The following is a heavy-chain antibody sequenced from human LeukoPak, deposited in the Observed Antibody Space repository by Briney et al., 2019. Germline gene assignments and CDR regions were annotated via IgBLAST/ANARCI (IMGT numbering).Heavy chain of an antibody. Sequence: PGGSLRLSCAASGFTFSSYSMNWVRQAPGKGLEWVSSISSSSSSYIYYADSVKGRFTISRDNAKNSLYLQMNSLRAEDTAVYYCARETISMVENWFDPWGQGTLVTVSS. J-gene: IGHJ5*02. D-gene: IGHD3-10*01. CDR2: ISSSSSSYI. CDR1: GFTFSSYS. V-gene: IGHV3-21*01. CDR3: ARETISMVENWFDP.